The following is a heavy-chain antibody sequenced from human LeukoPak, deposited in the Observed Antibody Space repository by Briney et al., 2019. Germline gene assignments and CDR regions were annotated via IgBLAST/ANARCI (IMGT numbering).Heavy chain of an antibody. J-gene: IGHJ4*02. D-gene: IGHD3-22*01. Sequence: GRSLRLSCAASGFTFSSYAMHWVRQAPGKGLEWVAVISYDGSNKYYADSVKGRFTISRDNSKNTLYLQMNSLRAEDTAVYYCAREYYYDSSGGIFGYWGQGTLVTVSS. CDR2: ISYDGSNK. V-gene: IGHV3-30*04. CDR3: AREYYYDSSGGIFGY. CDR1: GFTFSSYA.